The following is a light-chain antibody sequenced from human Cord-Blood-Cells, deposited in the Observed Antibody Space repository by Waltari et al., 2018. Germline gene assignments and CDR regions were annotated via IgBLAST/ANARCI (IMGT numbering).Light chain of an antibody. CDR2: DVS. J-gene: IGLJ3*02. Sequence: QSALTQPRSVSGSPGQSVTISCTGTRSDVGCYNYVLWYQQHPGKAPKRMIYDVSKRPSGVPDRFSGSKSGNTASLTISGLQAEDEADYYCCSYAGSYPWVFGGGTKLTVL. CDR3: CSYAGSYPWV. V-gene: IGLV2-11*01. CDR1: RSDVGCYNY.